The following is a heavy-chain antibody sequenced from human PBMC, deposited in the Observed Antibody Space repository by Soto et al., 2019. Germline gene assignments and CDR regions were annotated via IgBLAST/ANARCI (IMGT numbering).Heavy chain of an antibody. CDR2: ISNRSRYI. CDR1: GFTFSSHS. D-gene: IGHD4-4*01. Sequence: GGSLRLSCAASGFTFSSHSMNWVRQAPGKGLEWVSSISNRSRYIYYADSVKGRFIISRDNAKNSLYLQMNSLRAEDTALYYRATTTMTSDFDYWGQGTLVTVS. CDR3: ATTTMTSDFDY. V-gene: IGHV3-21*01. J-gene: IGHJ4*02.